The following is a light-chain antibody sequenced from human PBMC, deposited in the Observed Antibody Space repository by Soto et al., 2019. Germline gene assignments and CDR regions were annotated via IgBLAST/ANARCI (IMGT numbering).Light chain of an antibody. V-gene: IGKV3-11*01. CDR3: QQRSNWPPRT. Sequence: EIVLTQSPATLSLSPGERATLSCRASQCVSTYLAWYQQKPGQAPRLLIYDASNRATGIPGRFSGSGSGTDFTLTISSLEPEDFAVYYCQQRSNWPPRTFGQGTKLEIK. CDR1: QCVSTY. CDR2: DAS. J-gene: IGKJ2*01.